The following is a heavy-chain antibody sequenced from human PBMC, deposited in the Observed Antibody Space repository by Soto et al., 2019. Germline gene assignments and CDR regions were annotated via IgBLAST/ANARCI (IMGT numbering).Heavy chain of an antibody. CDR1: GYTFTSYD. V-gene: IGHV1-3*01. Sequence: ASVKVSCKACGYTFTSYDMHWVRQAPGQRLEWMGRINVINGNAYYSQRFQGRATFTRDTSASTGYMELSSLISGDTAVYYCVVRRGWWAFNHWGQGTVVTVSS. CDR2: INVINGNA. D-gene: IGHD6-19*01. J-gene: IGHJ4*02. CDR3: VVRRGWWAFNH.